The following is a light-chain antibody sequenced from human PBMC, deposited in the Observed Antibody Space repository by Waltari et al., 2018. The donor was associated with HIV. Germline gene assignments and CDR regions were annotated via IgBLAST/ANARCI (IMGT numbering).Light chain of an antibody. CDR3: MQALETPRT. CDR2: LGS. J-gene: IGKJ1*01. V-gene: IGKV2-28*01. CDR1: QSLLHSNGNNY. Sequence: IVMTQFPPSLPVTPGEPPSISCWSTQSLLHSNGNNYFNWYLQKPVQSPQLLIYLGSNRALGVPDRFSGCGSDTHFTLKISRVEAEDVGIYYCMQALETPRTFGQGTKLEIK.